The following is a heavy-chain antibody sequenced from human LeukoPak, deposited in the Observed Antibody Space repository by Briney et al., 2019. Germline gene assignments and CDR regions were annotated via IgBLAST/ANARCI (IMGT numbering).Heavy chain of an antibody. J-gene: IGHJ4*02. V-gene: IGHV4-59*01. D-gene: IGHD3-9*01. CDR2: IYYSGST. CDR3: ARVMTNSDAFDI. Sequence: SETLSLTCTVSGGSISSYYWSWIRQPPGKGLEWIGYIYYSGSTNYNPSLKSRVTISVDTSKNQFSLKLSSVTAADTAVYYCARVMTNSDAFDIWGQGTLVTVSS. CDR1: GGSISSYY.